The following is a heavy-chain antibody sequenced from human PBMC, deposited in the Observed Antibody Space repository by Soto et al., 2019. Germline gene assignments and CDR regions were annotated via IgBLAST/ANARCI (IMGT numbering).Heavy chain of an antibody. J-gene: IGHJ5*02. V-gene: IGHV1-18*01. CDR1: GYTFTSYG. Sequence: ASVKVSCKASGYTFTSYGISWVRQAPGQGLEWMGWISAYNGNTNYAQKLQGRVTMTTDTSTSTAYMELRSLRSDDTAVYYCARDRGVATIKVNWFDPWGQGTLVTSPQ. CDR3: ARDRGVATIKVNWFDP. CDR2: ISAYNGNT. D-gene: IGHD5-12*01.